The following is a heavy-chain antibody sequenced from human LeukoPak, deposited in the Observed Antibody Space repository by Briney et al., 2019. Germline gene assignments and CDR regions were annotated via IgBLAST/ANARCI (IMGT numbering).Heavy chain of an antibody. J-gene: IGHJ4*02. CDR1: GYSFTSYW. D-gene: IGHD2-15*01. Sequence: GESLKISCKGSGYSFTSYWIGWVRQMPGKGLEWMGIIHPGDSDTRYSPSFQGQVTISADKSISTAYLQWSSLKASDTAMYYCARPGYCSGGSCYQGDYWGQGTLVTVSS. CDR3: ARPGYCSGGSCYQGDY. V-gene: IGHV5-51*01. CDR2: IHPGDSDT.